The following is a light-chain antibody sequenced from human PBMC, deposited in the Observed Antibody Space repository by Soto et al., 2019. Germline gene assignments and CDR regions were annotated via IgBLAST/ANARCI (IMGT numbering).Light chain of an antibody. Sequence: IQMTQSPSSLSASVGDRVTITCQASQDIKNYLIWYQQKPGKAPKLLIYDASTLGTGVSSRFSGSGSGTHFPLTISSLQPEDIATYYCQQFDSVPCTFGQGTKLEIK. CDR3: QQFDSVPCT. V-gene: IGKV1-33*01. CDR2: DAS. J-gene: IGKJ2*02. CDR1: QDIKNY.